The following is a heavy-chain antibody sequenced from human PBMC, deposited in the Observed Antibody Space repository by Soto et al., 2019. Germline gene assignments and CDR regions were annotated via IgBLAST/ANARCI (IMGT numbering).Heavy chain of an antibody. Sequence: SETLSLTCTVSGGSISSGGYSWTWLRQSPGKGLEWIGYTYQSGSAFYNPSLKSRVTISVDRSKNQFSLNLTSVTAADTAVYYCARDYYGMDVWGQGTTVTVSS. V-gene: IGHV4-30-2*06. CDR2: TYQSGSA. CDR1: GGSISSGGYS. J-gene: IGHJ6*02. CDR3: ARDYYGMDV.